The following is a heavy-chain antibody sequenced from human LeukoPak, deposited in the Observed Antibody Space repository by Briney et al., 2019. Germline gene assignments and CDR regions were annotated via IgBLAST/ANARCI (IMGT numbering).Heavy chain of an antibody. CDR1: GFTFRTYA. D-gene: IGHD3-16*01. Sequence: GGSLRLSYAASGFTFRTYAIHWVRQAPGEGLEWVAVISYDGSHKYYADSVKGRFTISRDNSKNTLYVQMHSLRTEDTAVYFCVRGRMGLQIPFDYWGQGTVVTVSS. J-gene: IGHJ4*02. CDR3: VRGRMGLQIPFDY. CDR2: ISYDGSHK. V-gene: IGHV3-30-3*01.